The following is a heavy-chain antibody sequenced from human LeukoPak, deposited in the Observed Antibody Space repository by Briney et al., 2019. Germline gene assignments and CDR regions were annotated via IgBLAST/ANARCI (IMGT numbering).Heavy chain of an antibody. CDR1: GFTFSSYT. Sequence: PGGSLRLSCAASGFTFSSYTMSWVRQAPGKGLEWVSTITTSDGNTYYADSVKGRFTISRDNGKNTLYLQMNSLRAEDTAVYYCARGSTYYDSSGQVPFDYWGQGTLVTVSS. CDR3: ARGSTYYDSSGQVPFDY. V-gene: IGHV3-23*01. CDR2: ITTSDGNT. D-gene: IGHD3-22*01. J-gene: IGHJ4*02.